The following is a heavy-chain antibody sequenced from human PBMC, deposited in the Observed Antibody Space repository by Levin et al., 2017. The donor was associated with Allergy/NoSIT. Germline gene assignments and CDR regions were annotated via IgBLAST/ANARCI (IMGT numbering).Heavy chain of an antibody. V-gene: IGHV3-23*01. Sequence: LSLPCAASGFPFRDYAMTWVRQAPGKGLEWVSAITRSGGHTFYADSVKGRLTLSRVDSKNTLFLQMDSLRAEDTAVYYCARHTRGDLWYFDLWGRGTLVTVSS. J-gene: IGHJ2*01. CDR2: ITRSGGHT. CDR3: ARHTRGDLWYFDL. CDR1: GFPFRDYA. D-gene: IGHD2-21*01.